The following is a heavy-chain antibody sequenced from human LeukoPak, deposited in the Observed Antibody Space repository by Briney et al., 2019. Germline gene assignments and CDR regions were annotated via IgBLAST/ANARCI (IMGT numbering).Heavy chain of an antibody. CDR1: GGSISSSSYY. CDR2: IYYSGST. D-gene: IGHD3-9*01. J-gene: IGHJ3*02. CDR3: ARDRRGGNYDILTGRDDAFDI. V-gene: IGHV4-39*07. Sequence: SETLSLTCTVSGGSISSSSYYWGWIRQPPGKGLEWIGSIYYSGSTYYNPSLKSRVTISVDTSKNQFSLKLSSVTAADTAVYYCARDRRGGNYDILTGRDDAFDIWGQGTMVTVSS.